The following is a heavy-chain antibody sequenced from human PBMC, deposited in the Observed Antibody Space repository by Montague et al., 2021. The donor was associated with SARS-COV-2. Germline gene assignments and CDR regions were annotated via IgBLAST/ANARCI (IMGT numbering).Heavy chain of an antibody. Sequence: SETLSLTCTVSDGSIRSYYWNWMRQTPGKGLERIGYMHDSGTANYNPSLTRRVTLMVDASRDQFSLALSSVTAADTAMYYCTRLPRGSGTWGYFDYWAQGTLVTVSS. CDR2: MHDSGTA. CDR1: DGSIRSYY. V-gene: IGHV4-59*08. D-gene: IGHD3-10*01. CDR3: TRLPRGSGTWGYFDY. J-gene: IGHJ4*02.